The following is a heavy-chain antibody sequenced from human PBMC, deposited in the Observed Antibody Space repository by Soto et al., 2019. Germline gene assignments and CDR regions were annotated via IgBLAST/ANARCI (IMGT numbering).Heavy chain of an antibody. CDR3: ARDGFLSGSGSYAFDY. Sequence: GGSLRLSCAASGFTFSSYSMNWVRQAPGKGLEWVSSISSSSSYIYYADSVKGRFTISRDNAKNSLYLQMNSLRAEDTAVYYCARDGFLSGSGSYAFDYWGQGTLVTVSS. J-gene: IGHJ4*02. CDR2: ISSSSSYI. V-gene: IGHV3-21*01. D-gene: IGHD3-10*01. CDR1: GFTFSSYS.